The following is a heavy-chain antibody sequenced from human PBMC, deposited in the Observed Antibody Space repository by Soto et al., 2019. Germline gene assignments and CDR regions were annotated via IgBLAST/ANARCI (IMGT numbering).Heavy chain of an antibody. D-gene: IGHD4-17*01. CDR1: GGSISSGGYY. J-gene: IGHJ6*02. V-gene: IGHV4-31*03. Sequence: SETLSLTCTVSGGSISSGGYYWSWIRQHPGKGLEWIGYIYYSGSTYYNPSLKSRVTISVDTSKNQFSLKLSSVTAADTAVYYCARDVTTVTTTSYGMDVWGQGTTVTVSS. CDR3: ARDVTTVTTTSYGMDV. CDR2: IYYSGST.